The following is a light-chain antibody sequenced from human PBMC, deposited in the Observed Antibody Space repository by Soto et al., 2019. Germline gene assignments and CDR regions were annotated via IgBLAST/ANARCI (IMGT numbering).Light chain of an antibody. V-gene: IGLV1-40*01. CDR3: QSYDSSRSGWV. J-gene: IGLJ3*02. Sequence: QSVLTQPPSVSGAPGQRVTISCTGSSSNIGAGYDVHWYQQLPGTAPKLLIQGNSNRPSGVPDRFSGSKSGTSASLAITGLQAEDEADYYCQSYDSSRSGWVFGGGTKLTVL. CDR1: SSNIGAGYD. CDR2: GNS.